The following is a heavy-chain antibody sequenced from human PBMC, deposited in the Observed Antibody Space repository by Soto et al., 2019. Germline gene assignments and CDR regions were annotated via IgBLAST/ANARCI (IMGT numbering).Heavy chain of an antibody. D-gene: IGHD3-3*01. J-gene: IGHJ6*02. Sequence: GGSLRLSCAASGFTFSSYSMNWVRQAPGKGLEWVSYISSSSSTIYYADSVKGRFTISRDNAKNSLHLQTNSLRDEDTAVYYCARGRITIFGVVPWDYYYYGMDVWGQGTTVTVSS. V-gene: IGHV3-48*02. CDR1: GFTFSSYS. CDR3: ARGRITIFGVVPWDYYYYGMDV. CDR2: ISSSSSTI.